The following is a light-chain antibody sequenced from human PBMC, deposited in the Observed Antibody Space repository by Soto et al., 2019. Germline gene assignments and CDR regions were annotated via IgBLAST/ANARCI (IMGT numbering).Light chain of an antibody. CDR2: DVS. CDR3: SSYTSSSTLV. J-gene: IGLJ1*01. CDR1: SSDVGGYNY. V-gene: IGLV2-14*01. Sequence: SVLTQPASVSGSPGQSITISCTGTSSDVGGYNYVSWYQQHPGKAPKLMIYDVSNRPSGVSNRFSGSKPGNTASLTISGLQAEDEADYYCSSYTSSSTLVFGTGTKVTLL.